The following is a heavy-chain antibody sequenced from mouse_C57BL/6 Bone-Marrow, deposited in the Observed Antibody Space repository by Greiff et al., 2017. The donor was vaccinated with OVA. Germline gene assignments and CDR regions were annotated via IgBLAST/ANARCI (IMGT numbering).Heavy chain of an antibody. D-gene: IGHD2-4*01. J-gene: IGHJ3*01. Sequence: EVMLVESGGGLVKPGGSLKLSCAASGFTFSDYGMHWVRQAPEKGLEWVAYISSGSSTIYYADTVKGRFTISRDNAKNTLFLQMTSLRSEDTAMYYCAREIYYDFDGPWFAYWGQGTLVTVSA. V-gene: IGHV5-17*01. CDR1: GFTFSDYG. CDR2: ISSGSSTI. CDR3: AREIYYDFDGPWFAY.